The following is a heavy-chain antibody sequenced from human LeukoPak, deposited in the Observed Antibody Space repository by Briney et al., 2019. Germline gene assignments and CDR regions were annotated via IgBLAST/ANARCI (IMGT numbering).Heavy chain of an antibody. CDR2: ISGDGGNT. D-gene: IGHD5-24*01. CDR3: ARRTGFNSGHMDV. J-gene: IGHJ6*03. CDR1: EFTFSNKA. Sequence: PGGSLRLSCVASEFTFSNKAMTWVRQAPGKGLEWVSAISGDGGNTYHADSVKGRFTISRDNSKNTLYLQMNSLRAEDTAIYYCARRTGFNSGHMDVWGKGTTVTVSS. V-gene: IGHV3-23*01.